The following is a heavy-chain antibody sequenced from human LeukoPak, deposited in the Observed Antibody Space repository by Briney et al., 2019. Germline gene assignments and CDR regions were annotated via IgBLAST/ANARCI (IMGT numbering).Heavy chain of an antibody. CDR2: INHSGST. V-gene: IGHV4-34*01. J-gene: IGHJ3*02. Sequence: SETLSLTCAVYGGSFSGYYWSWIRQPPGKGLGWIGEINHSGSTNYNPSLKSRVTISVDTSKNQFSLKPSSVTAADTAVYYCARGPQWLDAFDIWGQGTMVTVSS. D-gene: IGHD3-22*01. CDR3: ARGPQWLDAFDI. CDR1: GGSFSGYY.